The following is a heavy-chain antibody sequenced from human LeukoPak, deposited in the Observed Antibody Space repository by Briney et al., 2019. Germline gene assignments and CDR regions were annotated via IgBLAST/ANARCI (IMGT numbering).Heavy chain of an antibody. J-gene: IGHJ4*02. Sequence: SETLSLTCTVSGYSISSGYYWGWIRQPPGKGLEWIGSIYHSGSTYYNPSLKSRVTISVDTSKNQFSLKLSSVTAADTAVYYCASSRSFDYWGQGTLVTVSS. CDR1: GYSISSGYY. V-gene: IGHV4-38-2*02. CDR3: ASSRSFDY. CDR2: IYHSGST.